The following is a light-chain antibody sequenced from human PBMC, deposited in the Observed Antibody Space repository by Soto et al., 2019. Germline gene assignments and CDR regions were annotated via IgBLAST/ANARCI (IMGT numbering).Light chain of an antibody. CDR3: QQYGSSGT. J-gene: IGKJ1*01. V-gene: IGKV3D-20*01. CDR2: GAS. CDR1: QSLSSSY. Sequence: EIVLTQSPATLSLSPWERATLSCGASQSLSSSYLAWYQQKPGLAPRLLIYGASNRATGIPDRFSGSGSGTDFTLTISRLEPEDFAVYYCQQYGSSGTFGQGTKVDIK.